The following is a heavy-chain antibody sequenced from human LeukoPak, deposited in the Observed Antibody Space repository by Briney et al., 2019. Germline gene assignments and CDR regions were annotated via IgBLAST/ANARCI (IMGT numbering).Heavy chain of an antibody. V-gene: IGHV3-30*02. D-gene: IGHD6-19*01. CDR3: AKSITSRPVAARILGY. CDR2: IRKDGINT. J-gene: IGHJ4*02. Sequence: PGGSLRLSCAASGFSFSDYGMHWVRQAPGKGLEWVAFIRKDGINTNYIDSVKGRFTISRDTSNKMVYLQMNSLRAEDTAVYYCAKSITSRPVAARILGYWGQGTLVTVSS. CDR1: GFSFSDYG.